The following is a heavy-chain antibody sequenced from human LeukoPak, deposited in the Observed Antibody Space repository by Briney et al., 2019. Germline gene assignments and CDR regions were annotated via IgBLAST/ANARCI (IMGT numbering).Heavy chain of an antibody. J-gene: IGHJ4*02. CDR3: ARNNVGSSGWTGLGF. CDR2: IKPHDGST. CDR1: GDTFTSQY. D-gene: IGHD6-19*01. V-gene: IGHV1-46*04. Sequence: ASVKDSCRTFGDTFTSQYIQWVRQAPGQGLEWMGLIKPHDGSTFYAQSLQGRVTLTRDTSTSTVYMDLSSLRSEDKAIYFCARNNVGSSGWTGLGFWGQGTLVSVSS.